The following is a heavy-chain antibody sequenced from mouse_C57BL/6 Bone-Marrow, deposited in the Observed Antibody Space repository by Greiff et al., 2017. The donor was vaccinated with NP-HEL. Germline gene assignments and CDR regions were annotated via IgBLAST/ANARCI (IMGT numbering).Heavy chain of an antibody. CDR2: IDPSDSYT. Sequence: QVQLQQPGAELVKPGASVKLSCKASGYTFTSYWMQWVKQRPGQGLEWIGEIDPSDSYTNYNQKFKGKATLTVDTSSSTAYMQLSSLTSEDSAVYYCARKGWCYGVYYYAMGYWGQGTSVTFSS. D-gene: IGHD2-12*01. V-gene: IGHV1-50*01. CDR1: GYTFTSYW. CDR3: ARKGWCYGVYYYAMGY. J-gene: IGHJ4*01.